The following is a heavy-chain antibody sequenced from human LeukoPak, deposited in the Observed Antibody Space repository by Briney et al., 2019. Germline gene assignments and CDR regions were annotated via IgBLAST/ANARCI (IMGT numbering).Heavy chain of an antibody. V-gene: IGHV4-39*01. CDR2: IYYRGST. J-gene: IGHJ5*02. D-gene: IGHD6-6*01. CDR1: GGSISGITDY. Sequence: SETLSLTCNVSGGSISGITDYWGWIRQPPGKGLEWIGSIYYRGSTYYNPSLKSRVTISVDASKNQFSLKLSSMTAADTAVYFCARSFVSTALAFDPWGQGALVTVSS. CDR3: ARSFVSTALAFDP.